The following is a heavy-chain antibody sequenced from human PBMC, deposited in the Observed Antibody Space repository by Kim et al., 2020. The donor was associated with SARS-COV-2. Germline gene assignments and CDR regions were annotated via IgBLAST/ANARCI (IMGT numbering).Heavy chain of an antibody. V-gene: IGHV4-59*08. Sequence: SETLSLTCTVSGGSISSYYWSWIRQPPGKGLEWIGYIYYSGSTNYNPSLKSRVTISVDTSKNQFSLKLSSVTAADTAVYYCAGSYYYDSSGFHRYNWFDPWGQGTLVTVSS. J-gene: IGHJ5*02. CDR1: GGSISSYY. CDR3: AGSYYYDSSGFHRYNWFDP. D-gene: IGHD3-22*01. CDR2: IYYSGST.